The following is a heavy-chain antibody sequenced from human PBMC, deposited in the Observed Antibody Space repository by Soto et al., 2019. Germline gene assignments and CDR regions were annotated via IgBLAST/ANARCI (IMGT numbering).Heavy chain of an antibody. CDR2: IKSKTDGGTT. Sequence: GGSLRLSCAASGFTFSNAWMNWVRQAPGKGLEWVGRIKSKTDGGTTDYAAPVKGRFTISRDDSKNTLYLQMNSLKTEDTAVYYCTTVSEEYFWSGYDYYYYGMDVWGQGTTVTVSS. V-gene: IGHV3-15*07. CDR1: GFTFSNAW. D-gene: IGHD3-3*01. J-gene: IGHJ6*02. CDR3: TTVSEEYFWSGYDYYYYGMDV.